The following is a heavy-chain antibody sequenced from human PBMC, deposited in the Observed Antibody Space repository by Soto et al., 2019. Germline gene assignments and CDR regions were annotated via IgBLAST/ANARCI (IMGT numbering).Heavy chain of an antibody. CDR2: IYYSGST. CDR3: ARSPHANYYDSSGRYYFDY. V-gene: IGHV4-59*01. J-gene: IGHJ4*02. Sequence: SETLSLTCTVSGGSISSYYWSWIRQPPGKGLECIGYIYYSGSTNYNPSLKSRVTISVDTSKNQFSLKLSSVTAADTAVYYCARSPHANYYDSSGRYYFDYWGQGTLVTVSS. CDR1: GGSISSYY. D-gene: IGHD3-22*01.